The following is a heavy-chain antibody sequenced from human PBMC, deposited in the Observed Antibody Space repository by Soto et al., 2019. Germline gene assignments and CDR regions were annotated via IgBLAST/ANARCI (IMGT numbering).Heavy chain of an antibody. J-gene: IGHJ4*02. D-gene: IGHD3-10*01. Sequence: SETLSLTCAVSSGSISSSNWWSWVRQPPGKGLEWIGEIYHTGSANYNPSLKSRVTISVDTSKNQFSLKLSSVTAADTAVYYCATAVVRGVNPLYYWGQGALVTVSS. CDR1: SGSISSSNW. CDR3: ATAVVRGVNPLYY. CDR2: IYHTGSA. V-gene: IGHV4-4*02.